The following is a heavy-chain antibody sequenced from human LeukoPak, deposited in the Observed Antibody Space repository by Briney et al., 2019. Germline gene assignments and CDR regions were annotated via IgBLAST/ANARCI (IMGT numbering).Heavy chain of an antibody. CDR3: ARGSLCSGGSCYSVLRFDY. V-gene: IGHV4-34*01. CDR2: INHSGST. J-gene: IGHJ4*02. Sequence: SETLSLTCAVYGGSFSGYYWSWIRQPPGKGLEWIGEINHSGSTNYNPSLKSRVTISVDTSKNQFSLKLSSATAADTAVYYCARGSLCSGGSCYSVLRFDYWGQGTLVTVSS. CDR1: GGSFSGYY. D-gene: IGHD2-15*01.